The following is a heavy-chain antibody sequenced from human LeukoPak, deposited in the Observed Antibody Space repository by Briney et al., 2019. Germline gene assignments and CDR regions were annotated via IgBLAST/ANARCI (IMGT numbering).Heavy chain of an antibody. J-gene: IGHJ6*03. CDR3: ARCGPTPLVPATIKGWCYYYMDV. D-gene: IGHD2-2*02. V-gene: IGHV1-46*01. CDR1: GYTFTSYY. Sequence: ASVKVSCKASGYTFTSYYMHWVRQAPGQGLEWMGIINPSGGSTSYAQKFQGRVTMTRDTSTSTVYMELSSLRSEDTAVYYCARCGPTPLVPATIKGWCYYYMDVWGKGTTVTVSS. CDR2: INPSGGST.